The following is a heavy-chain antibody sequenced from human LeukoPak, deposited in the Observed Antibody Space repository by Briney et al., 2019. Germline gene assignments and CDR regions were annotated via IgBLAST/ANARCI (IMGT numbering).Heavy chain of an antibody. CDR1: GFTVSSKY. D-gene: IGHD5-18*01. CDR3: ARDKTSLGYSYALFDY. V-gene: IGHV3-53*01. CDR2: IYSGGST. J-gene: IGHJ4*02. Sequence: GGSLRLSCAASGFTVSSKYMSWVRQAPGKGLEWGSVIYSGGSTYYADSVKGRFTISRDNSKNTLYLQMNSLRAEDTAVYYCARDKTSLGYSYALFDYWGQGTLVTVSS.